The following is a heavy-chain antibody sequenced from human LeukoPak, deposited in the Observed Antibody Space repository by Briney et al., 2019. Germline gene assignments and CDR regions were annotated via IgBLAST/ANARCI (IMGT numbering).Heavy chain of an antibody. V-gene: IGHV3-15*01. D-gene: IGHD4-11*01. CDR3: TTDPPFQSAVTTDYYYYYMDV. CDR1: GFTFSNAW. J-gene: IGHJ6*03. CDR2: IKSKTDGGTT. Sequence: PGGSLRLSCAASGFTFSNAWMSWVRQAPGKGLEWVGRIKSKTDGGTTDYAAPVKGRFTISRDDSKNTLYLQMNSLKTEDTAVYYCTTDPPFQSAVTTDYYYYYMDVWGKGTTVTVSS.